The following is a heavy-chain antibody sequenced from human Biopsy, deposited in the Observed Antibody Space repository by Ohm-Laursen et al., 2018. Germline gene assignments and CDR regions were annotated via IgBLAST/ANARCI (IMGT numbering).Heavy chain of an antibody. CDR2: IWYDGSNK. CDR3: AKDRYNYTPIGGFSMDV. D-gene: IGHD5-18*01. V-gene: IGHV3-33*06. J-gene: IGHJ6*02. CDR1: GFTFSSYG. Sequence: SLRLSCAASGFTFSSYGIHWVRQAPGKGLEWVAVIWYDGSNKYSADSVKGRFTISRDNSRDTLYLQMSSLRAEDTAVYYCAKDRYNYTPIGGFSMDVWGQGTTVTVSS.